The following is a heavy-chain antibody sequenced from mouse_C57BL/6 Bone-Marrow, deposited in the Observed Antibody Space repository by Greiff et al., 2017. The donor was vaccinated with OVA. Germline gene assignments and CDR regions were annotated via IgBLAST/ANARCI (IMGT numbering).Heavy chain of an antibody. Sequence: EVKLVESGGGLVKPGGSLKLSCAASGFTFSDYGMHWVRQAPEKGLEWVAYISSGSSTIYYADTVKGRFTISRDNAKNTLFLQMTSLRSEDPAMXYCARPGSVYYYAMDYWGQGTSVTVSS. CDR2: ISSGSSTI. J-gene: IGHJ4*01. CDR3: ARPGSVYYYAMDY. V-gene: IGHV5-17*01. D-gene: IGHD3-1*01. CDR1: GFTFSDYG.